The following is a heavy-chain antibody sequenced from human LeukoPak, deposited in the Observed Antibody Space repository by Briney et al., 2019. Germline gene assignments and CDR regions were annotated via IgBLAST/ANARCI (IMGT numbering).Heavy chain of an antibody. CDR3: ARERSSTWSTDY. J-gene: IGHJ4*02. V-gene: IGHV3-7*01. D-gene: IGHD6-13*01. CDR2: IKEDGSAK. Sequence: GGSLRLSCAASGFMFNDYYMSWIRQAPGKGLEWVANIKEDGSAKYYVDSVKGRFNISRDNAKNSLYLQMNSLRAEDTAVYYCARERSSTWSTDYWGQGTLVTVSS. CDR1: GFMFNDYY.